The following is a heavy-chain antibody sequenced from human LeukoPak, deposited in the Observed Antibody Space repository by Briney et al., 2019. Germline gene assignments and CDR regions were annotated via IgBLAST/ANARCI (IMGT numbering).Heavy chain of an antibody. Sequence: SETLSLPCTVSGGSISSSSYYWGWIRQPPGKGLEWIGTMYYSGITYYNPSLKSRVTTSVDTSKNQFTLKVSSVTAADTAVYYCARSNWDSNVGIDYWGQGILVIVSS. D-gene: IGHD1-7*01. CDR3: ARSNWDSNVGIDY. V-gene: IGHV4-39*01. CDR1: GGSISSSSYY. CDR2: MYYSGIT. J-gene: IGHJ4*02.